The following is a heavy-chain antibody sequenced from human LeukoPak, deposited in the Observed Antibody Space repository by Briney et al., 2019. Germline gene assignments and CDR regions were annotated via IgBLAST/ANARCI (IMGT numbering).Heavy chain of an antibody. D-gene: IGHD6-19*01. V-gene: IGHV4-59*01. Sequence: SETLSLTCTVSSGSLSIDYSGWIRQPPGGGLEWIGYIYSSGSTNYNPSHKSRVAISVGTSKNQFSLKLSSVTAADTAVYYCARGRSGWYFKILRVDAFDIWGQGTMVTVSS. CDR3: ARGRSGWYFKILRVDAFDI. CDR1: SGSLSIDY. CDR2: IYSSGST. J-gene: IGHJ3*02.